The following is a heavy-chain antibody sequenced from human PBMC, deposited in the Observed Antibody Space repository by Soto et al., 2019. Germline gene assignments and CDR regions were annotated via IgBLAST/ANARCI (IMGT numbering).Heavy chain of an antibody. CDR2: ITPILGIA. CDR1: GGTFSSYT. D-gene: IGHD4-17*01. V-gene: IGHV1-69*02. CDR3: ASHTGRPDY. Sequence: QVQLVQSGAEVKKPGSSVKVSCKASGGTFSSYTISWVRQAPGQGLEWMGRITPILGIANYAQKFQGRVTXXADKSTSTDYMELSSLRSEDTAVYYCASHTGRPDYWGQGTLVTVSS. J-gene: IGHJ4*02.